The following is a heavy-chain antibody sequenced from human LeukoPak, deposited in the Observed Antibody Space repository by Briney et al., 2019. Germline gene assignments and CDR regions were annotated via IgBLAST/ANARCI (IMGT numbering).Heavy chain of an antibody. V-gene: IGHV4-39*01. CDR2: IYYSGST. CDR3: ARQGSSGQQLVLIDY. D-gene: IGHD6-13*01. CDR1: GGSISSSSYY. Sequence: PSETLSLTCTVSGGSISSSSYYWGWIRQPPGKGLEWIGSIYYSGSTYYNPSLKSRVTISVDTSKNQFSLKLSSVTAADTAVYYCARQGSSGQQLVLIDYWGQGTLVTVSS. J-gene: IGHJ4*02.